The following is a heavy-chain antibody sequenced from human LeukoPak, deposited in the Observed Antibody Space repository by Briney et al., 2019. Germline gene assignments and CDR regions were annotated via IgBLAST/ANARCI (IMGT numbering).Heavy chain of an antibody. Sequence: SETLSLTCTVSNFSVSSHYYWGWVRRPPGKGLEWIGAVFHTGSPYYNPFLKSRVTISIDTSKKEFSLDLGSVTAADTAIYYCARLSYGYDPYFFDYWGHGTLVTVSS. D-gene: IGHD5-12*01. V-gene: IGHV4-38-2*02. J-gene: IGHJ4*01. CDR2: VFHTGSP. CDR3: ARLSYGYDPYFFDY. CDR1: NFSVSSHYY.